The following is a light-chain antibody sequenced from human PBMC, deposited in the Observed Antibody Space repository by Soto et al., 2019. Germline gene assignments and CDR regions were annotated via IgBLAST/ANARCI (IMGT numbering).Light chain of an antibody. V-gene: IGKV1-39*01. J-gene: IGKJ4*01. Sequence: DIQMTQSPSSLSASVGDRVTITCRASQTITNYLNWYQQKPGKAPTLLIYAASSLQSVVPSRFSGNGSGTDFTLTINSLQREDFETYYCQQSYIPPPTFGGGTKVQIQ. CDR2: AAS. CDR3: QQSYIPPPT. CDR1: QTITNY.